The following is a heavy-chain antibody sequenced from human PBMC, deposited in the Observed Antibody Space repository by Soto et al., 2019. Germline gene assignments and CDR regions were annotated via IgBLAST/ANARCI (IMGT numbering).Heavy chain of an antibody. CDR3: AKDGFGGASDY. J-gene: IGHJ4*02. Sequence: EVQLLESGGGFAQPGGSLRLSCAASGFTFSSYAMHWVRQAPGRGLEWVSTISGSGTNIYYAASVQGRFTISRDNSQNTLFLQMTSLRVDDAATYYCAKDGFGGASDYWGQGTHVTVSS. CDR2: ISGSGTNI. CDR1: GFTFSSYA. V-gene: IGHV3-23*01. D-gene: IGHD3-3*01.